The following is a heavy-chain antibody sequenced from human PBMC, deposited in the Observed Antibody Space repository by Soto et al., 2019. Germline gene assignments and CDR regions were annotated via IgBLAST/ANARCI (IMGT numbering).Heavy chain of an antibody. Sequence: SETLSLTCTVSGGSINPYYWGWIRQPPGKGLEWIGNIYYSGNTNYHPSLKSRVNITINTSKKQFSMKPSSETAADTAVYYCARVWGGAFDIWGQGTMVT. CDR1: GGSINPYY. V-gene: IGHV4-59*08. CDR2: IYYSGNT. J-gene: IGHJ3*02. D-gene: IGHD3-10*01. CDR3: ARVWGGAFDI.